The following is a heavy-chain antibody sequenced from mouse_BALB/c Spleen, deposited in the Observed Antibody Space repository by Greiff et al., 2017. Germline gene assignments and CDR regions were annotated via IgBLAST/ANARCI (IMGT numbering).Heavy chain of an antibody. D-gene: IGHD1-1*01. CDR1: GFNIKDYY. Sequence: LVESGAELVRPGALVKLSCKASGFNIKDYYMHWVKQRPEQGLEWIGWIDPENGNTIYDPKFQGKASITADTSSNTAYLQLSSLTSEDTAVYYCARYGNYFDYWGQGTTLTVSS. J-gene: IGHJ2*01. CDR3: ARYGNYFDY. CDR2: IDPENGNT. V-gene: IGHV14-1*02.